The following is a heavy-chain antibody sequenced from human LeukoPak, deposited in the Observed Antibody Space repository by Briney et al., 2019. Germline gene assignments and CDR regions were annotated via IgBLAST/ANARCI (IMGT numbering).Heavy chain of an antibody. CDR1: GGSFSGYY. CDR3: ARRRGDLWFGELLAIRATYYFDY. D-gene: IGHD3-10*01. V-gene: IGHV4-34*01. Sequence: ETLSLTCAVYGGSFSGYYWSWIRQPPGKGLEWIGEINHSGSTNYNPSLKSRVTISVDTSKNQFSLKLSSVTAADTAVYYCARRRGDLWFGELLAIRATYYFDYWGQGTLVTVSS. J-gene: IGHJ4*02. CDR2: INHSGST.